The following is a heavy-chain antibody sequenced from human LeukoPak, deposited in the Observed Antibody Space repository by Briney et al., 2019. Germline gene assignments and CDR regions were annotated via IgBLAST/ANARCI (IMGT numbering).Heavy chain of an antibody. D-gene: IGHD2-15*01. V-gene: IGHV4-34*01. CDR3: ARVKCSGGSCYPRGNYYYYYGMDV. Sequence: SETLSLTCTVSGGSISSYYWSWIRQPPGKGLEWIGEINHSGSTNYNPSLKSRVTISVDTSKNQFSLKLSSVTAADTAVYYCARVKCSGGSCYPRGNYYYYYGMDVWGQGTTVTVSS. J-gene: IGHJ6*02. CDR2: INHSGST. CDR1: GGSISSYY.